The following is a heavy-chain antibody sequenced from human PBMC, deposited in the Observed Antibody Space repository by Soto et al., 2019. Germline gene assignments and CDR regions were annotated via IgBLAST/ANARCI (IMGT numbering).Heavy chain of an antibody. D-gene: IGHD4-17*01. Sequence: EVQLVESGGGLVQPGGSLKLSCAASGFTFSGSAMHWVRQASGKGLEWVVRIRSKANSYATAYAASVKGRFTISRDDSKNTAYLQMNSLKTEDTAVYYCTRDYGDYPDYWGQGTLVTVSS. J-gene: IGHJ4*02. V-gene: IGHV3-73*01. CDR3: TRDYGDYPDY. CDR2: IRSKANSYAT. CDR1: GFTFSGSA.